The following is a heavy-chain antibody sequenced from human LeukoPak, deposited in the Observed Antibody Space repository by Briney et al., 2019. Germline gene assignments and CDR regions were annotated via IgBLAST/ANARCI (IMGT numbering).Heavy chain of an antibody. J-gene: IGHJ4*02. CDR1: GGSITSNSYY. CDR2: ITYSGST. V-gene: IGHV4-39*07. D-gene: IGHD3-16*02. CDR3: ARTYDYIWGSFRSHSFDS. Sequence: SETLSLTCTVSGGSITSNSYYWGWIRQPPGKGLEWIGSITYSGSTYYNPSLKRRVTISIDTSKNQFSLKLSSVTAADTGVYYCARTYDYIWGSFRSHSFDSWGQGTLVTVSS.